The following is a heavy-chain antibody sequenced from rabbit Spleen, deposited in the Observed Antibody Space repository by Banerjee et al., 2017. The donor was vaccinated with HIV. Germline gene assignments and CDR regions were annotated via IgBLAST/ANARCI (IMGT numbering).Heavy chain of an antibody. V-gene: IGHV1S45*01. J-gene: IGHJ6*01. CDR2: IDIGSGGFT. CDR3: ARDTGTSFSSYGMDL. Sequence: QEQLEESGGGLVQPGASLTLTCKASGIDFSNYNFMCWVRQAPGKGLEWIACIDIGSGGFTYYANWAKGRFTISKTSSTTVTLQMTSLTAADTATYFCARDTGTSFSSYGMDLWGQGTLVTVS. CDR1: GIDFSNYNF. D-gene: IGHD8-1*01.